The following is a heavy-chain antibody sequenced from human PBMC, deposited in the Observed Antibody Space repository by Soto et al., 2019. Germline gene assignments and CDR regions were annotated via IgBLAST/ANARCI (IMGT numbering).Heavy chain of an antibody. J-gene: IGHJ4*02. CDR3: ASQDIVVVPAAFDFDY. CDR1: GFTFSSYA. Sequence: GGSLRLSCAASGFTFSSYAMHWVRQAPGKGLEWVAVISYDGSNKYYADSVKGRFTISRDNSKNTLYLQMNSLRAEDTAVYYCASQDIVVVPAAFDFDYWGRGTLVTVSS. CDR2: ISYDGSNK. D-gene: IGHD2-2*01. V-gene: IGHV3-30-3*01.